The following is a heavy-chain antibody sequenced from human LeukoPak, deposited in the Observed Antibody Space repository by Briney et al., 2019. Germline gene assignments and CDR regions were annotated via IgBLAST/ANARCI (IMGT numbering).Heavy chain of an antibody. CDR1: GFTFSSYA. CDR2: ISGSGGST. V-gene: IGHV3-23*01. CDR3: ATDLDSSYYYYYMDV. Sequence: GGSLRLSCAASGFTFSSYAMSWVRQAPGKGLEWVLAISGSGGSTYYAGSVRGRFTISRDNSKNTLYLQMNSLRAEDTAVYYCATDLDSSYYYYYMDVWGKGTAVTVS. D-gene: IGHD2/OR15-2a*01. J-gene: IGHJ6*03.